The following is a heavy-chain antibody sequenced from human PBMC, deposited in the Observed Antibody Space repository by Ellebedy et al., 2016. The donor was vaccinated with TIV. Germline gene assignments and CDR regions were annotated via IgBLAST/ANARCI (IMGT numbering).Heavy chain of an antibody. CDR1: DRSFSGNY. Sequence: SETLSLXXNVSDRSFSGNYWSWIRQSPGKGLQWIGEIRLSGGTNYNPSLKSRVTISVDTSEREFSLKLSSVTAADSAVYYCARVRTPIYYGSGRFNHFDHYMDVWGKGTTVTVSS. V-gene: IGHV4-34*01. J-gene: IGHJ6*03. CDR2: IRLSGGT. CDR3: ARVRTPIYYGSGRFNHFDHYMDV. D-gene: IGHD3-10*01.